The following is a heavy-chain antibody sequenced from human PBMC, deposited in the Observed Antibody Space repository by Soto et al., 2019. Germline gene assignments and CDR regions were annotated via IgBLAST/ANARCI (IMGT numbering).Heavy chain of an antibody. J-gene: IGHJ4*02. CDR1: GYTFTSYA. D-gene: IGHD3-3*01. V-gene: IGHV1-3*05. CDR3: ARDMYYDFWSGLFDY. Sequence: QVQLVQSGAEEKKPGASVKVSCKASGYTFTSYAMHWVRQAPGQRLEWMGWINAGNGNTKYSQKFQGRVTITRDTSASTVYMELSRLRSEDTAVYYCARDMYYDFWSGLFDYWGQGTLVTVSS. CDR2: INAGNGNT.